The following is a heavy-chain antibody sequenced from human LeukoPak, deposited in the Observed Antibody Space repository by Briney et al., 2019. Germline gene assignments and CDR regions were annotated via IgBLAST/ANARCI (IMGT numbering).Heavy chain of an antibody. CDR2: ISAYNGNT. D-gene: IGHD3-3*01. V-gene: IGHV1-18*01. J-gene: IGHJ3*02. CDR3: ARELKDFWSGLNTNDAFDI. Sequence: GASVKVSCKASGYTFTSYGISWVRQAPGQGLEWMGWISAYNGNTNYAQKLQGRVTMTTDTSTSTAYMELSSLRSEDTAVYYCARELKDFWSGLNTNDAFDIWGQGTMVTVSS. CDR1: GYTFTSYG.